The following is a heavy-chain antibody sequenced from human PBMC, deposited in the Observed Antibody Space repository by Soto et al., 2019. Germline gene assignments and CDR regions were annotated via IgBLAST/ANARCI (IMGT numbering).Heavy chain of an antibody. CDR2: INPNSGGT. CDR3: ARDLGNLENWFDP. CDR1: GYTFIGYY. Sequence: SGKVACKASGYTFIGYYMHWVREAPGQGLEWMGWINPNSGGTNYAQKFQGRVTMKRDTSIITAYMELSRLRYDETAVYYCARDLGNLENWFDPWGQGTLVTVSS. V-gene: IGHV1-2*02. J-gene: IGHJ5*02. D-gene: IGHD3-10*01.